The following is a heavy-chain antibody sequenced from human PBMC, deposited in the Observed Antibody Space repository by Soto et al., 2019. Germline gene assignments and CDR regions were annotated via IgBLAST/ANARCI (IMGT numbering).Heavy chain of an antibody. Sequence: SVKVSCKASGGTFSSYAISWVRQAPGQGLEWMGGIIPIFGTANYAQKFQGRVTITADESTSTAYMELSSLRSEDTAVYYCADRSGYYYGMDVWGQGTTVTVSS. V-gene: IGHV1-69*13. CDR2: IIPIFGTA. J-gene: IGHJ6*02. CDR3: ADRSGYYYGMDV. D-gene: IGHD3-22*01. CDR1: GGTFSSYA.